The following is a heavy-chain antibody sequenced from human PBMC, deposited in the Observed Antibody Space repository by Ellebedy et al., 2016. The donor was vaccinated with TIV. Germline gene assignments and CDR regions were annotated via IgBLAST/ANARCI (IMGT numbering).Heavy chain of an antibody. CDR3: VSSASMDAFDP. CDR1: DGSLSNNY. J-gene: IGHJ3*01. V-gene: IGHV4-59*01. D-gene: IGHD3-16*01. CDR2: LYYTGST. Sequence: MPSETLSLTCAVSDGSLSNNYWTWIRQLPGKGLEWFGYLYYTGSTNYNPSLRSRVTISVNAPRNQFSLKLSSVTAADTAVYYCVSSASMDAFDPWGQGTMVTVSS.